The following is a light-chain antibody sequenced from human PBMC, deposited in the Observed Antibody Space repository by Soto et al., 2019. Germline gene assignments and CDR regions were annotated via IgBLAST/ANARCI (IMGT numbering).Light chain of an antibody. Sequence: NFMLTQPHSVSESPGKTVTISCTRSSGSIASNYVQWYQQRPGSAPTTVIFEDNQRPSGGPDRFSGSIDSSSNSASLTISGLKTEDEADYYCQSYDSSSVVFGGGTKVTVL. J-gene: IGLJ2*01. CDR2: EDN. CDR3: QSYDSSSVV. CDR1: SGSIASNY. V-gene: IGLV6-57*03.